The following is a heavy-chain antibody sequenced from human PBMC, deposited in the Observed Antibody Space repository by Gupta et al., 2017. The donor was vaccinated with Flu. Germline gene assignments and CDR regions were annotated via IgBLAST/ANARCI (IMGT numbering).Heavy chain of an antibody. CDR1: GFTFSSYA. V-gene: IGHV3-21*01. Sequence: EVQLVESGGGLVKPGGSLRLSCAASGFTFSSYAMNWVRQAPGKGLEWVSYISSGSDYIYYTDSVKGRFTISRDNAENSLYLQVNSLRAEDTAVYYCAREAYHALDVWGQGTTVTVSS. CDR2: ISSGSDYI. J-gene: IGHJ6*02. CDR3: AREAYHALDV.